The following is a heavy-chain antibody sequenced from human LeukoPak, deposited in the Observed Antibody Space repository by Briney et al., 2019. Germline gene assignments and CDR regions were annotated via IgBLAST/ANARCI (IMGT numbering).Heavy chain of an antibody. V-gene: IGHV3-23*01. J-gene: IGHJ5*02. D-gene: IGHD2-21*02. CDR3: TKDRGLVVTGIGPWFDP. CDR1: GFTFSNSA. CDR2: IGGGGGNT. Sequence: PGGSLRLSCAASGFTFSNSAMSWVRQAPGKGLEWVSIIGGGGGNTYHADSVKGRFTISRDNSKNTLYLQMNSLRAEDTAVYYCTKDRGLVVTGIGPWFDPWGQGTLVTVSS.